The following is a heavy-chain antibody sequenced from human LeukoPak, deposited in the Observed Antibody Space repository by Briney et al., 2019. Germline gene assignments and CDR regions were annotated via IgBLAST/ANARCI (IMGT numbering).Heavy chain of an antibody. J-gene: IGHJ4*02. CDR1: GFTVGSNY. Sequence: GGSLRLSCAASGFTVGSNYMSWVRQAPGKGLEWVSVIYSGGSTYYADSVKGRFTISRDNSKNTLYLQMNSLRAEDTAVYYCARGPPYGSGGYWGQGTLVTVSS. D-gene: IGHD3-10*01. CDR3: ARGPPYGSGGY. V-gene: IGHV3-53*01. CDR2: IYSGGST.